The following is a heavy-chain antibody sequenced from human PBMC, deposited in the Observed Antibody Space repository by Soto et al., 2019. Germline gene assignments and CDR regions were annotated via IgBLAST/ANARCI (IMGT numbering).Heavy chain of an antibody. CDR2: ITVGSSHI. CDR3: SRSPEVGVRGAY. J-gene: IGHJ4*02. V-gene: IGHV3-21*04. Sequence: GSLRLSCTGSGFPFSAYNINWVRQAPGKGLEWVSSITVGSSHIYQPNSMKGRFTISRDGAKNSVYLQIDSLRDEDTALYYCSRSPEVGVRGAYWGQGTLVTVSS. CDR1: GFPFSAYN. D-gene: IGHD3-16*01.